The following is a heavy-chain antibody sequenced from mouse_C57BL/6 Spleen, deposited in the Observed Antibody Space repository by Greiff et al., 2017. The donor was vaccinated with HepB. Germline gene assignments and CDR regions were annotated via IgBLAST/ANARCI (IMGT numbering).Heavy chain of an antibody. D-gene: IGHD1-1*01. Sequence: QVQLKQPGAELVMPGASVKLSCKASGYTFTSYWMHWVKQRPGQGLEWIGEIDPSDSYTNYNQKFKGKSTLTVDKSSSTAYTQLSSLTSEDSAVYYCAREIYYYGSLHAMDYWGQGTSVTVSS. CDR3: AREIYYYGSLHAMDY. CDR2: IDPSDSYT. V-gene: IGHV1-69*01. CDR1: GYTFTSYW. J-gene: IGHJ4*01.